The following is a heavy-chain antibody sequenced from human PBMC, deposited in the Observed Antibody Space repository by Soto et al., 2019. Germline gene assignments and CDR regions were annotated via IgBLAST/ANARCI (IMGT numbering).Heavy chain of an antibody. D-gene: IGHD1-7*01. J-gene: IGHJ6*02. Sequence: ASVKVSCKASGYTFTGYYMHWVRQAPGQGLEWMGWINPNSGGTNYAQKFQGWVTMTRDTSISTAYMELSRLRSDDTAVYYCARALYNWSYPSHYYYGMDVWGQGTTVTVSS. V-gene: IGHV1-2*04. CDR2: INPNSGGT. CDR1: GYTFTGYY. CDR3: ARALYNWSYPSHYYYGMDV.